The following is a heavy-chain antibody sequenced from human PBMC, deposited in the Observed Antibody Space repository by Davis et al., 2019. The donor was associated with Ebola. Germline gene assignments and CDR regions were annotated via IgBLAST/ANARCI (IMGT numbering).Heavy chain of an antibody. V-gene: IGHV1-69*04. D-gene: IGHD2/OR15-2a*01. J-gene: IGHJ6*02. CDR2: IIPILGIA. CDR1: GGTFSSYA. Sequence: AASVKVSCKASGGTFSSYAISWVRQAPGQGLEWMGRIIPILGIANCAQKFQGRVTITADKSTSTANMELSSLRSEDTAVYYCARAPISARYYYYGMDVWGQGTTVTVSS. CDR3: ARAPISARYYYYGMDV.